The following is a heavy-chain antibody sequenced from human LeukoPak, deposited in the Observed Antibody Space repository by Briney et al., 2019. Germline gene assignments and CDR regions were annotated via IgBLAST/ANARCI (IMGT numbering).Heavy chain of an antibody. Sequence: SETLSLTCTVSGGSVSSSSYYWGWIRQPPGKGLEWIGSIYYSGSTYYNPSLKSRATISVDTSKNQFSLKLSSVTAADTAVYYCARGAGPVSPRVYSSGWGGYYYYYMDVWGKGTTVTVSS. J-gene: IGHJ6*03. V-gene: IGHV4-39*07. CDR2: IYYSGST. CDR3: ARGAGPVSPRVYSSGWGGYYYYYMDV. D-gene: IGHD6-19*01. CDR1: GGSVSSSSYY.